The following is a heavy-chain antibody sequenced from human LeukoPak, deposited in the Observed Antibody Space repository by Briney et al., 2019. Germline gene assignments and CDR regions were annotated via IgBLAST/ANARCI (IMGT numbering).Heavy chain of an antibody. V-gene: IGHV1-24*01. CDR1: GYTLTELS. D-gene: IGHD5-18*01. CDR2: FDPKDGDT. CDR3: ARGYSYGYSPMGY. J-gene: IGHJ4*02. Sequence: ASVKVSCKVSGYTLTELSVHWVRQAPGKGLEWMGNFDPKDGDTIYAQRFQGRVTMTEDTSTHTAYMELSSLRSEDTAVYYCARGYSYGYSPMGYWGQGTLVTVSS.